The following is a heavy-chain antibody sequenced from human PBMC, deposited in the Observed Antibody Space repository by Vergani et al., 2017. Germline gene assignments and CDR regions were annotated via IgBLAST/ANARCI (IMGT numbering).Heavy chain of an antibody. CDR2: IYYSGST. CDR1: GGSISSGGYY. Sequence: QVQLQQWGAGLLKPSETLSLTCAVYGGSISSGGYYWSWIRQHPGKGLEWIGYIYYSGSTYYNPSLKSRVTISVDTSKSQYSLKLSSETAADTAVYYCAREPGIAAAGVDYWGQGTMVTVSS. J-gene: IGHJ4*02. V-gene: IGHV4-31*11. CDR3: AREPGIAAAGVDY. D-gene: IGHD6-13*01.